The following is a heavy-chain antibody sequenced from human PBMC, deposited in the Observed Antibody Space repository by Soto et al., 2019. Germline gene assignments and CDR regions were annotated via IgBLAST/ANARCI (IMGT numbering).Heavy chain of an antibody. CDR1: GYTFTGYY. D-gene: IGHD6-13*01. CDR3: ASGGNSSTDAFDI. Sequence: QVQLVQSGAEVKKPGASVKVSCKASGYTFTGYYMHWVRQAPGQGLEWMGWINPNSGDTNYAQKFQGWVTMTRDTSISTAYMELSRLRSDDTAVYYCASGGNSSTDAFDIWGQGTMVTVSS. J-gene: IGHJ3*02. V-gene: IGHV1-2*04. CDR2: INPNSGDT.